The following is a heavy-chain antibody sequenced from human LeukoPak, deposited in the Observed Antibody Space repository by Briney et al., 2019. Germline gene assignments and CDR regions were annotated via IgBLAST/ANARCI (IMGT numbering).Heavy chain of an antibody. J-gene: IGHJ6*03. CDR3: ARDKPGCFSGYSYGYRKGCYYYMDV. D-gene: IGHD5-18*01. V-gene: IGHV4-61*02. CDR2: IYTSGST. CDR1: GGSISSGSYY. Sequence: SETLSLTCTVSGGSISSGSYYWSWIRQPAGKGLEWIGRIYTSGSTNYNPSLKSRVTISVDTSKNQFSLKLSSVTAADTAVYYCARDKPGCFSGYSYGYRKGCYYYMDVWGKGTTVTVSS.